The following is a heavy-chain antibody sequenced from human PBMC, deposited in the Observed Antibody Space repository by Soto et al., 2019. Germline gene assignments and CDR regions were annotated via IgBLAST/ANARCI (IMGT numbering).Heavy chain of an antibody. Sequence: QVQLVQSGAEVKNPGASVKVSCKTFGYTFTSYGIGWARQAPGQGLEWMGWINPYNGNTNYAQNPQGRVTLTTDTSTITAYMELRSLRSNDTAIYYCAMVDVYVTPSPQDVWGQGTTVTVSS. J-gene: IGHJ6*02. CDR2: INPYNGNT. CDR3: AMVDVYVTPSPQDV. V-gene: IGHV1-18*01. CDR1: GYTFTSYG. D-gene: IGHD2-8*01.